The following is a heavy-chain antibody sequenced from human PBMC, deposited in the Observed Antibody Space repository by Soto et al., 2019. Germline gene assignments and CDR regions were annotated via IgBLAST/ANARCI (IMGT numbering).Heavy chain of an antibody. CDR2: IYYSGST. Sequence: PSETLSLTCTVSGGSISSYYWSWIRQPPGKGLEWIGYIYYSGSTNYNPSLKSRVTISVDTSKNQFSLKLNSVTAADTAVYYCARNGVAATPFVSHSFDYWGQGTLVTVSS. J-gene: IGHJ4*02. D-gene: IGHD2-15*01. CDR1: GGSISSYY. CDR3: ARNGVAATPFVSHSFDY. V-gene: IGHV4-59*01.